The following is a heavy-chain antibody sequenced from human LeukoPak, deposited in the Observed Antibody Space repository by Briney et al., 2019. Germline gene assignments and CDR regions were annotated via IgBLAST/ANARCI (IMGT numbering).Heavy chain of an antibody. CDR2: ISGTGGSS. D-gene: IGHD3-16*01. CDR3: AKGLTDAFDI. J-gene: IGHJ3*02. CDR1: GSTFSSYA. Sequence: GGSLRLSCAASGSTFSSYAMSWVRQAPGKGLEWVSAISGTGGSSYFADSVKGRFTISRDNSKNTLYLQMSSLRADDTAVYYCAKGLTDAFDIWGQGTMVTVSS. V-gene: IGHV3-23*01.